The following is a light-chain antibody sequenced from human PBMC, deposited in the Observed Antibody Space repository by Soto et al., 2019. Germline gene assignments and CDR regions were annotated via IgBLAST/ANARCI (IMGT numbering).Light chain of an antibody. CDR3: ASRDDSLNGPV. J-gene: IGLJ1*01. Sequence: QSVLTPPPSASGTPGQRGSICCSGSSSNIGSNSVNWYQQLPGTAPKLLIYDDTLRPSGVPDRISGSKSGTSASLAISGLQSVEEADYYCASRDDSLNGPVFGTGTKVTV. CDR1: SSNIGSNS. CDR2: DDT. V-gene: IGLV1-44*01.